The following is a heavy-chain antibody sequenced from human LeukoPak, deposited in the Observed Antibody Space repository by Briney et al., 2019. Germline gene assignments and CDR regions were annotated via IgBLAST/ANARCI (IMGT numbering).Heavy chain of an antibody. CDR3: ASGGSSSWYRWFDP. D-gene: IGHD6-13*01. J-gene: IGHJ5*02. CDR2: ISYSGNT. CDR1: GGSISSYY. V-gene: IGHV4-59*08. Sequence: PSETLSLTCTVSGGSISSYYWSWIRQPPGKGLEWIGDISYSGNTYCNPSLKSRVTISVDTSRNQFSLKLSSVTATDTAVYYCASGGSSSWYRWFDPWGQGTLVTVSS.